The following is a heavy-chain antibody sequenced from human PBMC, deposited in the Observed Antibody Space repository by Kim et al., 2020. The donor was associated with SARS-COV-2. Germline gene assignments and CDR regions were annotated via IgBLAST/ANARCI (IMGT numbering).Heavy chain of an antibody. CDR2: IYYSGST. CDR3: ARAGNAPRGNVMEGEQLVRSPLVD. J-gene: IGHJ4*02. V-gene: IGHV4-59*13. Sequence: SETLSLTCTVSGGSISSYYWSWIRQPPGKGLEWIGYIYYSGSTNYNPSLKSRVTISVDTSKNQFSLKLSSVTAADTAVYYCARAGNAPRGNVMEGEQLVRSPLVDWGQGTLVTVSS. CDR1: GGSISSYY. D-gene: IGHD6-13*01.